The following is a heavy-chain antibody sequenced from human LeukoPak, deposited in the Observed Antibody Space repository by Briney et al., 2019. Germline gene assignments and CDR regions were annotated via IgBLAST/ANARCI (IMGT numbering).Heavy chain of an antibody. J-gene: IGHJ4*02. Sequence: GGSLRLSCAASGFTVSSNYMSWVRQAPGKGLEWVSVIYSGGSTYYADSVKGQFTISRDNSKNTLYLQMNSLRAEDTAVYYCAREDGYGGRFFDYWGQGTLVTVSS. V-gene: IGHV3-53*01. CDR1: GFTVSSNY. CDR2: IYSGGST. D-gene: IGHD4-23*01. CDR3: AREDGYGGRFFDY.